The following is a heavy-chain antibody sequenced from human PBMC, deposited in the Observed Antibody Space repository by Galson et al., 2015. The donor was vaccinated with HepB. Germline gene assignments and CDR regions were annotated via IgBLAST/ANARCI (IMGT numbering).Heavy chain of an antibody. D-gene: IGHD2-21*01. CDR2: VTWNRGIL. CDR1: GFTFDDYA. Sequence: SLRLSCAASGFTFDDYAMHWVRQAPGKGLEWVSGVTWNRGILGYADSVNGRFTISRDNAKNSLFLQMNSLRHEDTSFYYCAKGSEPIPILVVITSNLLNFYYWCQGTLVSVSS. CDR3: AKGSEPIPILVVITSNLLNFYY. J-gene: IGHJ4*02. V-gene: IGHV3-9*01.